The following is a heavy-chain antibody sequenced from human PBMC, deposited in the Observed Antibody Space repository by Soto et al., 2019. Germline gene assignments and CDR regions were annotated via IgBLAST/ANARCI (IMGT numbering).Heavy chain of an antibody. CDR2: IYYSGST. CDR3: ARALDYYDSSGYWWFDP. CDR1: GGSISSYY. V-gene: IGHV4-59*01. J-gene: IGHJ5*02. D-gene: IGHD3-22*01. Sequence: SETLSLTCTVSGGSISSYYWSWIRQPPGKGLEWIGYIYYSGSTNYNPSLKSRVTMSVDTSKNQFSLKLSSVTAADTAVYYCARALDYYDSSGYWWFDPWGQGTLVTVSS.